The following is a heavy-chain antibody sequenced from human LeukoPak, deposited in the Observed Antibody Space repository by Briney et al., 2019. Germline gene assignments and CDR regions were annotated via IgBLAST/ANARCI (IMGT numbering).Heavy chain of an antibody. J-gene: IGHJ4*02. Sequence: PGGSLRLSCAASGFTFSSYAMSWVRQAPGKGPEWVSGISLDGATTYYAGSVEGRFTISRDNSKNTLYLQMNSLRADDTAVYYCVKDHGWLLYSWGQGTLVTVSS. CDR3: VKDHGWLLYS. CDR1: GFTFSSYA. V-gene: IGHV3-23*01. D-gene: IGHD3-9*01. CDR2: ISLDGATT.